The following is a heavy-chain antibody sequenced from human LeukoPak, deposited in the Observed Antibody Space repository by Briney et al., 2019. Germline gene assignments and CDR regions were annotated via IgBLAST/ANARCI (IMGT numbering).Heavy chain of an antibody. CDR3: ARIPYYYDSSCYSDDAIQI. V-gene: IGHV4-59*01. J-gene: IGHJ3*02. CDR2: IYYSGST. D-gene: IGHD3-22*01. CDR1: GASIGSYS. Sequence: SETLSLTCTVSGASIGSYSCSWIRQPPGKGLEWVGYIYYSGSTTYNPSLKSRVPISVETSKNQLSLKLSSVTAADTAVYYCARIPYYYDSSCYSDDAIQIWGKGTVVTVSS.